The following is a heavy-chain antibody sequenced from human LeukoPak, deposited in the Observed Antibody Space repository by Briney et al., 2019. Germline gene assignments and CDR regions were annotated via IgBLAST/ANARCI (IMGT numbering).Heavy chain of an antibody. CDR2: INHSGST. D-gene: IGHD3-22*01. V-gene: IGHV4-34*01. J-gene: IGHJ4*02. CDR1: GGSFSGYY. CDR3: ARGLYYYGNSGYYY. Sequence: SETLSLTCAVSGGSFSGYYWSWIRQPPGKGLEWIGEINHSGSTNYNPSLKSRITISVDTSKNQFSLKLSSVTAADTAVYYCARGLYYYGNSGYYYWGQGTLVTVSS.